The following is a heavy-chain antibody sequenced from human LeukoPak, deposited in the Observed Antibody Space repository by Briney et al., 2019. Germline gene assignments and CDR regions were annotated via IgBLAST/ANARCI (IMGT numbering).Heavy chain of an antibody. D-gene: IGHD4-11*01. CDR1: GCTFSSYA. CDR3: ARATTGYYYYYKDI. Sequence: ASVKVSCKASGCTFSSYAISWVRQAPGQGLEWMGGIIPIFGTANYAQKFQGRVTITADKSTSTAYMELSSLRSEDTAVYYCARATTGYYYYYKDIWGKGTAVTVS. J-gene: IGHJ6*03. CDR2: IIPIFGTA. V-gene: IGHV1-69*06.